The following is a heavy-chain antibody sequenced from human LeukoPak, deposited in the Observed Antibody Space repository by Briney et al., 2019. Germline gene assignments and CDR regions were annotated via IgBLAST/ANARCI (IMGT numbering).Heavy chain of an antibody. Sequence: GGSLRLSCAASGFTFSDYYMSWIRQAPGKGPEWVSYISSSSSYTNYADSVKGRFTISRDDAKNSLYLQMNSLRAEDTAVYYCARTVYDILTGFGYWGQGTLVTVSS. D-gene: IGHD3-9*01. CDR1: GFTFSDYY. J-gene: IGHJ4*02. CDR2: ISSSSSYT. CDR3: ARTVYDILTGFGY. V-gene: IGHV3-11*06.